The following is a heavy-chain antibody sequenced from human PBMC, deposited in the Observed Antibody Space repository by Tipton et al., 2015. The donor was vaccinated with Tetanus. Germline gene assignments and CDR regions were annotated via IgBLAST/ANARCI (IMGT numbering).Heavy chain of an antibody. Sequence: TLSLTCTVSGGSISTYHWNWIRQFPGKGLEWIGYIDYFGTTKYNPSLKGRVAMSVDTSKNQLSLKLSSVTSADTAVYYCARTSGYLYSSYWGQGTLVTVSS. CDR2: IDYFGTT. V-gene: IGHV4-59*01. J-gene: IGHJ1*01. D-gene: IGHD3-3*01. CDR3: ARTSGYLYSSY. CDR1: GGSISTYH.